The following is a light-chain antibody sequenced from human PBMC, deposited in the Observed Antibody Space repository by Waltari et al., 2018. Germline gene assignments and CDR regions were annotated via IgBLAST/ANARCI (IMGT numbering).Light chain of an antibody. CDR3: QKYGTLPAT. CDR1: QSVSRY. CDR2: DTS. J-gene: IGKJ1*01. V-gene: IGKV3-20*01. Sequence: EIVLTQSPGTLSLSPGERATLPCRASQSVSRYLAWYQQRPGQPPRLLIYDTSTRATGIPDRFSGSGSGTDFSLTISRLEPEDFAVYYCQKYGTLPATFGQGTKVEI.